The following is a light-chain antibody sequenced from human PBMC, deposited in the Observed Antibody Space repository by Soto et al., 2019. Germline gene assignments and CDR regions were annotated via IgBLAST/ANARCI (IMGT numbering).Light chain of an antibody. CDR1: QSVDKF. CDR3: QQWKNWPPIT. CDR2: DSS. Sequence: EIELTQSPATLSLSPGETATLSCRASQSVDKFLAWDQQRPGQPPRLLIFDSSTWATGVPVRFSGTGSGTVFTLTIGSLEPEDSALYYSQQWKNWPPITFGQGTRLEIK. V-gene: IGKV3-11*01. J-gene: IGKJ5*01.